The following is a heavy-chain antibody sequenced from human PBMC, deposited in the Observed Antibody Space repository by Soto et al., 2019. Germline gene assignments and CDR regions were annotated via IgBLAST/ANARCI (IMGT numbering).Heavy chain of an antibody. Sequence: QVQLVESGGGVVQPGRSLRLSCAASGFTISSYAMHWVRQAPGKGLEWVTLVSYDGRTKYYADSVKGRFTISRDNSKNTMFLQMNSLRAEDTAVYYCVVQPWGAKGYWGQGTLVNVSS. CDR1: GFTISSYA. V-gene: IGHV3-30*04. CDR3: VVQPWGAKGY. D-gene: IGHD3-16*01. J-gene: IGHJ4*02. CDR2: VSYDGRTK.